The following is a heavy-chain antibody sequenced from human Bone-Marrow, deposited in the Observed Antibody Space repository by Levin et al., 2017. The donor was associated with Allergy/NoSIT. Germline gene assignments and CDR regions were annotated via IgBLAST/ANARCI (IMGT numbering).Heavy chain of an antibody. CDR3: ARERAEGLSSNPYFDY. D-gene: IGHD6-13*01. CDR2: INPNSGGT. J-gene: IGHJ4*02. CDR1: GYTFTGYY. V-gene: IGHV1-2*02. Sequence: GESLKISCKASGYTFTGYYMHWVRQAPGQGLEWMGWINPNSGGTNYAQKFQGRVTMTRDTSISTAYMELSRLRSDDTAVYYCARERAEGLSSNPYFDYWGQGTLVTVSS.